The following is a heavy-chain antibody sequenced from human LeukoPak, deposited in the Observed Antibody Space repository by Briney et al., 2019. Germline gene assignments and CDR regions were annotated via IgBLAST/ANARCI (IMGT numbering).Heavy chain of an antibody. CDR1: GYTFTGYY. J-gene: IGHJ4*02. CDR2: INTNSGGP. CDR3: ARALSPYCSGGSCYQWNHDY. V-gene: IGHV1-2*02. D-gene: IGHD2-15*01. Sequence: ASVKVSCKASGYTFTGYYMHWVRQAPGQGLEWMGWINTNSGGPNYAQKFQGRVTMTRDTSTSTAYMELSRLRSDDTAVYYCARALSPYCSGGSCYQWNHDYWGQGTLVTVSS.